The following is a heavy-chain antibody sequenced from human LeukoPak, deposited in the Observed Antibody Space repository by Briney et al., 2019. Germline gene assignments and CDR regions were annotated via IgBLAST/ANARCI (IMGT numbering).Heavy chain of an antibody. CDR3: ARVFSNPTGNDY. V-gene: IGHV3-48*03. D-gene: IGHD1-1*01. J-gene: IGHJ4*02. CDR2: ISNSGNTI. Sequence: GGSLRLSCAASGFTFSSYEMNWVRQAPGKGLEWVSYISNSGNTIFYADSVKGRFTISRDNGKNSLYLQMNSLRAEDTAVYYCARVFSNPTGNDYWGQGTLVTVSS. CDR1: GFTFSSYE.